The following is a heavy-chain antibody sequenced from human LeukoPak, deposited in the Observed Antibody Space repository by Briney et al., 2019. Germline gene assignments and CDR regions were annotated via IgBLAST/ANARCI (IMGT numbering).Heavy chain of an antibody. CDR2: IYPGDSDI. V-gene: IGHV5-51*01. Sequence: GESLKISCKDSGYRFSSYWIAWVRQMPGKGLEYIGIIYPGDSDIRYSPSFQGLVTISADKSISTAYLQWSSLKASDTAMYYRARQEYCSGGSCYTWFDPWGQGTLVTVSS. J-gene: IGHJ5*02. D-gene: IGHD2-15*01. CDR3: ARQEYCSGGSCYTWFDP. CDR1: GYRFSSYW.